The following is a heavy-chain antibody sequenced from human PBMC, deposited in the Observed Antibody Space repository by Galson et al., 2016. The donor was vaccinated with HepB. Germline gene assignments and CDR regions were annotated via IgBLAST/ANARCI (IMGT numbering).Heavy chain of an antibody. J-gene: IGHJ4*02. D-gene: IGHD2-2*01. CDR3: ASSVVVAGIIDY. CDR2: IWSGGIKK. Sequence: SLRLSCAGSGFSFSAYAVHWVRQTPGKGLEWVAVIWSGGIKKYYADTVEGRFTISRDNSENTVYLQLDTLRVEDTAMYYCASSVVVAGIIDYWGQGTLVTVSS. V-gene: IGHV3-33*01. CDR1: GFSFSAYA.